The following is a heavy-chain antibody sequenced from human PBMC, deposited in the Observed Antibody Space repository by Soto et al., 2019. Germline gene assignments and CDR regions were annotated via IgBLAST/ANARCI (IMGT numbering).Heavy chain of an antibody. CDR2: IVFGSGNT. D-gene: IGHD3-22*01. J-gene: IGHJ3*02. V-gene: IGHV1-58*01. Sequence: SVKVSCKASGFTFTSSAVQWVRQARGQRLEWIGWIVFGSGNTNYAQKFQERVTITRDMSTSTAYMELSSLRSGDTAVYYCAADSDGDYDDSSGYRVTTAQARVSAFDIWGQGTMVTVSS. CDR3: AADSDGDYDDSSGYRVTTAQARVSAFDI. CDR1: GFTFTSSA.